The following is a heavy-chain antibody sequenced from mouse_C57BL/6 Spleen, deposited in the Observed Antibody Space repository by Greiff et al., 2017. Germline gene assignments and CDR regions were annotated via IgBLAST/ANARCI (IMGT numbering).Heavy chain of an antibody. V-gene: IGHV1-82*01. Sequence: QVQLQQSGPELVKPGASVKISCKASGYAFSSYCMNWVKQRPGKGLEWIGRIYPGDGDTNYNEKFKGKATLTADKSTSTAYMQLSSLPAEDSAGCFCGRRLRWDYTMDYWGQGTTVTVSS. CDR1: GYAFSSYC. CDR2: IYPGDGDT. D-gene: IGHD1-1*01. J-gene: IGHJ4*01. CDR3: GRRLRWDYTMDY.